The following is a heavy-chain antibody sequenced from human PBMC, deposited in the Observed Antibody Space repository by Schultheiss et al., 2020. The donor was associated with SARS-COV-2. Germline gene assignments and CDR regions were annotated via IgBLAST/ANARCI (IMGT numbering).Heavy chain of an antibody. J-gene: IGHJ5*02. CDR2: INHSGST. Sequence: SETLSLTCAVSGYSISSGYYWSWIRQPPGKGLEWIGEINHSGSTNYNPSLKSRVTISVDTSKNQFSLKLSSVTAADTAVYYCARLGGYYYDSSGYGRIDPWGQGTLVTVSS. CDR1: GYSISSGYY. V-gene: IGHV4-34*01. CDR3: ARLGGYYYDSSGYGRIDP. D-gene: IGHD3-22*01.